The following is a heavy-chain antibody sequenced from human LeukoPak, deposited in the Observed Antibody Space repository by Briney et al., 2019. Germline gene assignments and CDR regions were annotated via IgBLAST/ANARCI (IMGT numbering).Heavy chain of an antibody. CDR1: GFTLSSYA. CDR2: ISGSGGST. J-gene: IGHJ4*01. CDR3: AKASVGATWELFDY. D-gene: IGHD1-26*01. V-gene: IGHV3-23*01. Sequence: GGSLRLSCAASGFTLSSYAMSWVRQAPGKGLKWVSAISGSGGSTYYADSVKGRFTISRDNSKNTLYLQMNSLRAEDTAVYYCAKASVGATWELFDYWGHGTLVTVSS.